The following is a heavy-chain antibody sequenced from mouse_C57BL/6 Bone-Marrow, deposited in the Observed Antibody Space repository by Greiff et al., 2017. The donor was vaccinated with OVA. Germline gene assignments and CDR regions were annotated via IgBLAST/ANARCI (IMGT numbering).Heavy chain of an antibody. V-gene: IGHV1-72*01. CDR3: ARSYGNYPYWYFDV. Sequence: QVQLQQPGAELVKPGASVKLSCKASGYTFTSYWMHWVKQRPGRGLEWIGRIDPNSGGTKYNEKVKSKATLTVDKPSSTAYMQLSSLTYEDSSVYYCARSYGNYPYWYFDVWGTGTTVTVSS. CDR2: IDPNSGGT. J-gene: IGHJ1*03. CDR1: GYTFTSYW. D-gene: IGHD2-1*01.